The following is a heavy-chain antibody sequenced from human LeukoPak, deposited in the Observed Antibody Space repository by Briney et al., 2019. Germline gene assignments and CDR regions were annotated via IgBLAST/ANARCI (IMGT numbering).Heavy chain of an antibody. D-gene: IGHD2-15*01. CDR1: GGSIRSYY. CDR2: ISDSGST. Sequence: SETLSLTCTVSGGSIRSYYWSWIRQPPGKRLEWIGYISDSGSTNYNPSLKSRVTISVDTPKSQFSLKLSSVTAADTAVYYCARHCPSGSCYSWGQGTLVTVSS. J-gene: IGHJ4*02. V-gene: IGHV4-59*08. CDR3: ARHCPSGSCYS.